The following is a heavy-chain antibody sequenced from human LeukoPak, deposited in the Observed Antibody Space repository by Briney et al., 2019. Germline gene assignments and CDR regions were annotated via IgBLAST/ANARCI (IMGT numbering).Heavy chain of an antibody. D-gene: IGHD2-21*01. Sequence: SETLSLPCAVYGGSFSGYYWSWTRQPPGKGREWIGEINHSGRTHENPSLRRRATMSEDTAKTQFSLKLSSVTAADTAVYYCARCGGPTPFDYWGQGTLVTVSS. CDR3: ARCGGPTPFDY. V-gene: IGHV4-34*04. J-gene: IGHJ4*02. CDR1: GGSFSGYY. CDR2: INHSGRT.